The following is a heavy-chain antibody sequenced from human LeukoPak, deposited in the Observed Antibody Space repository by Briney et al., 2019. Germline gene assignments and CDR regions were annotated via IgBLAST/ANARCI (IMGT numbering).Heavy chain of an antibody. J-gene: IGHJ4*02. CDR2: IYYSGST. Sequence: SETLSLTCTVSGGSISSYYWSWIRQPPGKGLEWIGYIYYSGSTNYNPSLKSRVTISVDTSKNQFSLKLGSVTAADTAVYYCARRGYDYVWGSYRSYYFDYWGQGTLVTVSS. CDR1: GGSISSYY. V-gene: IGHV4-59*08. D-gene: IGHD3-16*02. CDR3: ARRGYDYVWGSYRSYYFDY.